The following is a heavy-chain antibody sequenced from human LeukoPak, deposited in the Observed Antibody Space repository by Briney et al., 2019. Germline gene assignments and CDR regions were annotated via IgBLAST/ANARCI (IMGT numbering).Heavy chain of an antibody. V-gene: IGHV3-23*01. CDR2: ISGSGGST. J-gene: IGHJ4*02. CDR3: AKVPTYDILTRGSCFDY. D-gene: IGHD3-9*01. CDR1: GFTFSSYA. Sequence: PGGSLRLSCAASGFTFSSYAMTWVRQAPGKGLEWVSAISGSGGSTYYADSVKGRFTISRDNSKNTLYLQMNSLRAEDTAVYYCAKVPTYDILTRGSCFDYWGQGTLVTVSS.